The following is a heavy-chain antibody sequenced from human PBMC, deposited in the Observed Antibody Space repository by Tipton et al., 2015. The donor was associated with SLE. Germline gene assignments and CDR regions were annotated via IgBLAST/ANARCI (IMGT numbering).Heavy chain of an antibody. CDR3: ARGPAFGRKKSYFDY. J-gene: IGHJ4*02. Sequence: TLSLTCTVSGGSIGSSSYYWGWIRQPPGKGLEWIGSIYYSGSTYYNPSLKSRVTISVDTSKNQFSLKLSSVTAADTAVYYCARGPAFGRKKSYFDYWGQGTLVTVSS. CDR1: GGSIGSSSYY. D-gene: IGHD2-15*01. CDR2: IYYSGST. V-gene: IGHV4-39*07.